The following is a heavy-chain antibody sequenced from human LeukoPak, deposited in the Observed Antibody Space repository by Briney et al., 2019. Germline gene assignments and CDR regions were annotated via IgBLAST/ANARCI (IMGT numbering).Heavy chain of an antibody. CDR1: GGSISSGSYF. CDR3: AREGYSSSWYSGYYYFDY. CDR2: IYTSGST. D-gene: IGHD6-13*01. Sequence: SETLSLSCTVSGGSISSGSYFWTWIRQPAGKGLEWIRRIYTSGSTDYNPSLKSRVTISVDASKNQFSLKLSSVTAADTAVYYCAREGYSSSWYSGYYYFDYWGQGTLVTVSS. J-gene: IGHJ4*02. V-gene: IGHV4-61*02.